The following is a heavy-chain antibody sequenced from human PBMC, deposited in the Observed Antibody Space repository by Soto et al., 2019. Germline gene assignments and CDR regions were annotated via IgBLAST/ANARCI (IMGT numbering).Heavy chain of an antibody. CDR3: ATFRRNYFDN. CDR1: GDSISGFY. V-gene: IGHV4-59*01. D-gene: IGHD3-16*01. J-gene: IGHJ4*02. CDR2: INHAGST. Sequence: QVQLQESGPGLVKPSETLSLTCTVSGDSISGFYWGWIRQPPGKGLEWIGYINHAGSTYYSPSLQSRVTISLDSSKNQFSLILTSVIAADTAVYFCATFRRNYFDNWGQGTLVTVSS.